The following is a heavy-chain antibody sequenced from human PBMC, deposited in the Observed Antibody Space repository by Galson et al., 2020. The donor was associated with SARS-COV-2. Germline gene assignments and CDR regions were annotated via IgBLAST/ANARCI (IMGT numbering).Heavy chain of an antibody. D-gene: IGHD3-22*01. CDR3: ARFPLLNSSYGCFDL. Sequence: SETLSLTCALNGGSFSGYYWNWIRQPPGKGLEWLGEINHIGSTNYNASPKSRVTISIDTSENQFSLKLSSVTAADTAVYYCARFPLLNSSYGCFDLWGRGTLVTVSS. J-gene: IGHJ2*01. V-gene: IGHV4-34*01. CDR1: GGSFSGYY. CDR2: INHIGST.